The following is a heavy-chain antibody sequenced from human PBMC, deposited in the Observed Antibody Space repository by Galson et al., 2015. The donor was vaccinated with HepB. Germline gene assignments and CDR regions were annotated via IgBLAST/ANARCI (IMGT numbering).Heavy chain of an antibody. CDR1: GFTFSSYW. CDR2: INNDGSST. J-gene: IGHJ4*02. V-gene: IGHV3-74*01. Sequence: SLRLSCAASGFTFSSYWMHWVRQAPGKGLVWVSRINNDGSSTDYADSVRGRFTISRDDAKNTLYLQLNSLRAEDTAVYFCARDQAPGYFDYWGQGTLVTVSS. CDR3: ARDQAPGYFDY.